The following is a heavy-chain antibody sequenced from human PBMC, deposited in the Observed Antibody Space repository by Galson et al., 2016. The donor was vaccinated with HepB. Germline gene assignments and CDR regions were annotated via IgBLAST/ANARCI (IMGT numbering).Heavy chain of an antibody. D-gene: IGHD6-19*01. CDR1: GDSVTSATW. J-gene: IGHJ3*01. CDR3: SGHMAVPNTRGFDL. Sequence: SETLSLTCTVSGDSVTSATWWSWVRQPPGKGLEWIGEISLAGDTNYAPSLKSRVSVSVDQSNNRFSLSLSSVTAADTAIYYCSGHMAVPNTRGFDLWGQGTFVTVSS. CDR2: ISLAGDT. V-gene: IGHV4-4*02.